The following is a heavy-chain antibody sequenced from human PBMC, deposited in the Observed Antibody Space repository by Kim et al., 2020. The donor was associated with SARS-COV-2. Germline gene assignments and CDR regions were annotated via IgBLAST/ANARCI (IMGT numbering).Heavy chain of an antibody. Sequence: GGSLRLSCAASGFTFSSYSMNWVRQAPGKGLEWVSSISSSSSYIYYADSVKGRFTISRDNAKNSLYLQMNSLRAEDTAVYYCARDPRFYGSGSDAFDIWGQGTMVTVSS. V-gene: IGHV3-21*04. CDR1: GFTFSSYS. CDR2: ISSSSSYI. D-gene: IGHD3-10*01. CDR3: ARDPRFYGSGSDAFDI. J-gene: IGHJ3*02.